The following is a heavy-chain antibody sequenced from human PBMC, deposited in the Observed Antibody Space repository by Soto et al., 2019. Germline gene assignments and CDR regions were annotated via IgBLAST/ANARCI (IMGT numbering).Heavy chain of an antibody. CDR2: IYHSGST. J-gene: IGHJ6*02. Sequence: SETLSLTCAVSGGSISSGGYSWSWIRQPPGKGLEWIGYIYHSGSTYYNPSLKSRVTISVDRSKNQFSLKLSSVTAADTAVYYCARDRGITMVRGVPRYYYYGMDVWGQGTTVTVSS. V-gene: IGHV4-30-2*01. D-gene: IGHD3-10*01. CDR1: GGSISSGGYS. CDR3: ARDRGITMVRGVPRYYYYGMDV.